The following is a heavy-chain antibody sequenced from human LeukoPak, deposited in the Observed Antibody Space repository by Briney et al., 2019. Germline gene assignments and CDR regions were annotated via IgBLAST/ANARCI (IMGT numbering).Heavy chain of an antibody. J-gene: IGHJ4*02. CDR3: AKDLYYDSSGPFDY. D-gene: IGHD3-22*01. CDR2: IWYDGSNK. V-gene: IGHV3-33*06. CDR1: GFTFSSYG. Sequence: GRSLRLSCAASGFTFSSYGMHWVRQAPGRGLEWVAVIWYDGSNKYYADSVKGRFTISRDNSKNTLYLQMSSLRAEDTAVYYCAKDLYYDSSGPFDYWGQGTLVTVSS.